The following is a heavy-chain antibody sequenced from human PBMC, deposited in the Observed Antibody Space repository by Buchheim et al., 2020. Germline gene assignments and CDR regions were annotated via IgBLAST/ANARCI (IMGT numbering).Heavy chain of an antibody. CDR1: GFTLSNHW. Sequence: EVQLVESGGGLVQPGGSLRLSCAASGFTLSNHWMSWVRQAPGRGLEWLANINLDGTVKKSVDSVKGRFTISRDNTKNSLYLQMNSLRAEDTAVYYCARDPNCGLNSCYYVYWGQGTL. CDR3: ARDPNCGLNSCYYVY. J-gene: IGHJ4*02. V-gene: IGHV3-7*01. CDR2: INLDGTVK. D-gene: IGHD2-2*01.